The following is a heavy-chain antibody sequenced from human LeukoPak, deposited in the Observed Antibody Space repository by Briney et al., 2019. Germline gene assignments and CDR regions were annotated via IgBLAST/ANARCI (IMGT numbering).Heavy chain of an antibody. V-gene: IGHV4-61*08. CDR3: ARVGRGYYGSGSYYINYYYGMDV. D-gene: IGHD3-10*01. Sequence: PETLSLTCTVSGASVGSSGYYWSWIRQPPGGGLEWIGEINHSGSTNYNPSLKSRVTISVDTSKNQFSLKLSSVTAADTAVYYCARVGRGYYGSGSYYINYYYGMDVWGQGTTVTVSS. J-gene: IGHJ6*02. CDR1: GASVGSSGYY. CDR2: INHSGST.